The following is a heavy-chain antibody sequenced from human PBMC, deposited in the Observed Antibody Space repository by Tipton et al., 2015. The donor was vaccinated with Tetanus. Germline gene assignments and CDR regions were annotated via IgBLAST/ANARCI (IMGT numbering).Heavy chain of an antibody. CDR2: ISSTSRYI. Sequence: SLRLSCEVSGFTFANYKMNWVRQAPGRGLEWVSSISSTSRYINYADSLKGRFTISRDNAKNSLFLQMNSLTADDTAVYFCVSGSALDYWGQGTLITVSS. J-gene: IGHJ4*02. D-gene: IGHD6-25*01. V-gene: IGHV3-21*01. CDR3: VSGSALDY. CDR1: GFTFANYK.